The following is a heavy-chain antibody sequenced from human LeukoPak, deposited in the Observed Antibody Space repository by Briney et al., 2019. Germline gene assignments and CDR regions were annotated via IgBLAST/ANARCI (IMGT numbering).Heavy chain of an antibody. Sequence: PGGSLRLTCAASGFTFSSYAMHWVRQAPGKGLEWVAVISYDGSNKYYADSVKGRFTISRDNSKNTLYLQMNSLRAEDTAVYYCARDPPPFVVVYYFDYWGQGTLVTVSS. V-gene: IGHV3-30-3*01. CDR3: ARDPPPFVVVYYFDY. J-gene: IGHJ4*02. D-gene: IGHD2-15*01. CDR2: ISYDGSNK. CDR1: GFTFSSYA.